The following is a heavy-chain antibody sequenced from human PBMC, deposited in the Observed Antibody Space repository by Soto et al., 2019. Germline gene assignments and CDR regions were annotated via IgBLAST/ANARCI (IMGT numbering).Heavy chain of an antibody. V-gene: IGHV3-15*01. CDR3: TTSKVRWLQFVWDY. CDR1: GFTFSNAW. Sequence: EVQLVESGGGLVKPGGSLRLSCAASGFTFSNAWMSWVRQAPGKGLEWVGRIKSKTDGGTTDYAAPVKGRFTISRDDSKNMLYLQMNSLKTEDTAVYYCTTSKVRWLQFVWDYWGQGTLVTVSS. CDR2: IKSKTDGGTT. D-gene: IGHD5-12*01. J-gene: IGHJ4*02.